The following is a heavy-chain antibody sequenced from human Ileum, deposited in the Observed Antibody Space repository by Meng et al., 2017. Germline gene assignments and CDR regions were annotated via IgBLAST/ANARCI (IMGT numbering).Heavy chain of an antibody. CDR2: INPNSGGT. CDR1: GYTFTGYY. CDR3: ARDLGGYYDSSGYYAGYYFDY. Sequence: QVQLVQSGAEVKKPGASVKVSCKASGYTFTGYYMHWVRQAPGQGLEWMGRINPNSGGTNYAQKVQGRVTMTRDTSISTAYMELSRLRSDDTAVYYCARDLGGYYDSSGYYAGYYFDYWGQGTLVTVSS. J-gene: IGHJ4*02. V-gene: IGHV1-2*06. D-gene: IGHD3-22*01.